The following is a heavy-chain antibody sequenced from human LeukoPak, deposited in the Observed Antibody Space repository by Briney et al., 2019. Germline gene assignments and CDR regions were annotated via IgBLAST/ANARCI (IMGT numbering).Heavy chain of an antibody. CDR2: ISTYNGNT. V-gene: IGHV1-18*01. CDR1: GYTFTSYG. Sequence: ASVKVSCKASGYTFTSYGISWVRQAPGQGLEWMGWISTYNGNTNYAQKLQGRATMTTDTSTSTAYMEPRSLRSDDTAVYYCAREQWELPPDYWGQGTLVTVSS. CDR3: AREQWELPPDY. J-gene: IGHJ4*02. D-gene: IGHD1-26*01.